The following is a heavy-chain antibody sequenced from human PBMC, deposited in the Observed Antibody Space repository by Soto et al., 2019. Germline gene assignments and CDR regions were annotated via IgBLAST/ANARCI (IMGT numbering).Heavy chain of an antibody. D-gene: IGHD2-8*01. V-gene: IGHV1-69*08. CDR1: GGTFSSYT. Sequence: QVQLVQSGAEVKKPGSSVKVSCKASGGTFSSYTISWVRQAPGQGLEWMGRIIHILGIANYAQKFQGRVTITADKSTSTAYMELSSLRSEDTDVYYCAREGNGDYWGQGTLVTVSS. J-gene: IGHJ4*02. CDR2: IIHILGIA. CDR3: AREGNGDY.